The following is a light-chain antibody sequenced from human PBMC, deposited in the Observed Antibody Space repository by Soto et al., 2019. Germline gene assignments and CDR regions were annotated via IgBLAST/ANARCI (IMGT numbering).Light chain of an antibody. Sequence: EIVLTQSPGTLSLSPGEKVTLSCRASQSVSSSYLAWYQQKPGQAPRLLIYGASSRATGIPDRFSGSGSGTDFTLTINRLEPEDFAVYYCQQYGTSRAFGQGTKVENK. CDR1: QSVSSSY. V-gene: IGKV3-20*01. CDR3: QQYGTSRA. CDR2: GAS. J-gene: IGKJ1*01.